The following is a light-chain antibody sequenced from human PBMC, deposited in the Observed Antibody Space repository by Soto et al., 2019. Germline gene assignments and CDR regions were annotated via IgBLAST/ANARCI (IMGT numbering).Light chain of an antibody. J-gene: IGLJ1*01. CDR2: NNN. CDR1: SSNIGSNT. V-gene: IGLV1-44*01. Sequence: QSVLTQPRSASGTPGQRVTISCSGSSSNIGSNTVNWYQQLPGTAPKLLISNNNQRPSGVPDRFSGSKSGTSASLAITGLQADDEGDYYCQSYDSTLSARYVFGTGTKLTVL. CDR3: QSYDSTLSARYV.